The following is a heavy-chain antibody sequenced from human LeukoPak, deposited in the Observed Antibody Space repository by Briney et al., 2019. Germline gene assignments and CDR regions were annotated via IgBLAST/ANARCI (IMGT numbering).Heavy chain of an antibody. D-gene: IGHD6-19*01. CDR1: GGSISTSTYY. CDR3: ARGGGYSSGLDY. V-gene: IGHV4-39*01. Sequence: SETLSLTCTVSGGSISTSTYYWGWIRQPPGKGLEWIGSISYSGSTYNNPSLKSRVTISVDTSKNQFSLKLSSVTAPDTAVYYCARGGGYSSGLDYWGQGTLVTVSS. CDR2: ISYSGST. J-gene: IGHJ4*02.